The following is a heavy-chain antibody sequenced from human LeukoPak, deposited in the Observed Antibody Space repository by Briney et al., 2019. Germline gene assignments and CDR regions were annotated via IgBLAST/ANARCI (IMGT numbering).Heavy chain of an antibody. CDR1: GYTFTSYG. CDR3: ARDLWFGEYYYYYYYMDV. V-gene: IGHV1-18*01. Sequence: ASVKVSCKASGYTFTSYGISWVRQAPGQGLEWMGWISAYNGNTNYAQKLQGRVTMTTDTSTSTAYMELRSLRSDDTAVYYCARDLWFGEYYYYYYYMDVWGKGTTVTISS. J-gene: IGHJ6*03. CDR2: ISAYNGNT. D-gene: IGHD3-10*01.